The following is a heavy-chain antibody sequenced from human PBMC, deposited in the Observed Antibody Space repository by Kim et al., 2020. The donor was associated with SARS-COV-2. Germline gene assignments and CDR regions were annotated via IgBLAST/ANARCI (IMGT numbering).Heavy chain of an antibody. Sequence: SETLSLTCTVSGGSITSTDYYWSWIRQPPGKGLEWIGYTYYSGDPFFNPSLKSRSAISIDTSKNQFSLRLSSVTAADTAVYFCARDCRNDCYLGIEYWGQGALVTVSS. CDR2: TYYSGDP. V-gene: IGHV4-30-4*02. D-gene: IGHD2-21*02. J-gene: IGHJ4*02. CDR1: GGSITSTDYY. CDR3: ARDCRNDCYLGIEY.